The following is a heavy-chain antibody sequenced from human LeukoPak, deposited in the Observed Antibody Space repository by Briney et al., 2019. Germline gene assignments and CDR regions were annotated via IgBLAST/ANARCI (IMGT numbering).Heavy chain of an antibody. CDR2: IYSGGST. J-gene: IGHJ4*02. V-gene: IGHV3-53*01. D-gene: IGHD3-22*01. Sequence: GGSLRLSCADSGFTVSSNYMRWVRQAPGKGLEWVSVIYSGGSTHYADSVKGRFIISRDNSKNTLYLQMNSLRAEDTAVYYCAKEPMLVVVITTLFDFWGQGTLVTVSS. CDR1: GFTVSSNY. CDR3: AKEPMLVVVITTLFDF.